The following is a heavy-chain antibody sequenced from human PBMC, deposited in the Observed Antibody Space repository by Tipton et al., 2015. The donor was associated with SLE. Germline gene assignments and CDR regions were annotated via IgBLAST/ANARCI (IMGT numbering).Heavy chain of an antibody. CDR3: ARWVRAAAGTWYFDL. CDR2: IYHSGST. D-gene: IGHD6-13*01. V-gene: IGHV4-4*02. CDR1: GGSISSSNW. Sequence: TLSLTCAVSGGSISSSNWWSWVRQPPGKGLEWIGEIYHSGSTNYNPSLKSRVTISVDKSKNQFSLKLSSVTAADTAVYYCARWVRAAAGTWYFDLWGRGTLVTVSS. J-gene: IGHJ2*01.